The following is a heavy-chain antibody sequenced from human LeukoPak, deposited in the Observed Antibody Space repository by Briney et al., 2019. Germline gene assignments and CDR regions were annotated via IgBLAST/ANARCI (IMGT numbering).Heavy chain of an antibody. V-gene: IGHV3-74*01. CDR1: GFTVSSAY. CDR2: IKSDGSST. J-gene: IGHJ4*02. CDR3: ARGGDSSNWYPGYFDY. D-gene: IGHD6-13*01. Sequence: GGSLRLSCAASGFTVSSAYMTWVRQAPGKGPVWVSRIKSDGSSTRFADSVQGRFTISRDNGKNTLYLQMNSLRAEDTAVYYCARGGDSSNWYPGYFDYWGQGALVTVSS.